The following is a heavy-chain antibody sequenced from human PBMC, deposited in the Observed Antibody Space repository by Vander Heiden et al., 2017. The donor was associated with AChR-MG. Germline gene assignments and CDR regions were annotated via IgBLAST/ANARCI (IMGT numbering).Heavy chain of an antibody. Sequence: QVQLVQSGAEVEKPGASVKVSCKASGYTFTSYALHWVRQAPGQRLEWMGWINAGNGNTKYSQTFQGRVTITRDTSASTAYMELSSLRSEDTAVYYCASIEIAAAGKGCWIDYWGQGTLVTVSS. CDR3: ASIEIAAAGKGCWIDY. D-gene: IGHD6-13*01. CDR2: INAGNGNT. V-gene: IGHV1-3*01. CDR1: GYTFTSYA. J-gene: IGHJ4*02.